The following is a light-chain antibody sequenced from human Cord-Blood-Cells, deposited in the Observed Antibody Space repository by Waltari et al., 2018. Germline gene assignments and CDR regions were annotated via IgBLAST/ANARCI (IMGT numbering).Light chain of an antibody. Sequence: QSDLTQTASVSGSRGQSITISCTGTSSDVGSYNLVSWYQQHPGKAPKLMIYEGSKRPSGVSNRFSGSKSGNTASLTISGLQAEDEADYYCCSYAGSSTYVFGTGTKVTVL. J-gene: IGLJ1*01. V-gene: IGLV2-23*01. CDR2: EGS. CDR3: CSYAGSSTYV. CDR1: SSDVGSYNL.